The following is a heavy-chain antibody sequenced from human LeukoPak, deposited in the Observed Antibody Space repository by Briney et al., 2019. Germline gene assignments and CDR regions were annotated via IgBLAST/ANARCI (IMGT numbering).Heavy chain of an antibody. Sequence: GGSLRLSCAASGFTFSSYWMSWVRQAPGKGLEWVANIKQDGSEKDYVDSVKGRFTISRDNAKNSLYLQMNSLRVEDTAVYYCARDCSSTSCYRGGFDPWGQGTLVTVSS. CDR3: ARDCSSTSCYRGGFDP. D-gene: IGHD2-2*01. CDR1: GFTFSSYW. CDR2: IKQDGSEK. J-gene: IGHJ5*02. V-gene: IGHV3-7*01.